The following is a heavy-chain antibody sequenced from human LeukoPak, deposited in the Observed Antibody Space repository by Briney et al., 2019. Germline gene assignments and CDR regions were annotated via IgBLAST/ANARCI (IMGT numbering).Heavy chain of an antibody. Sequence: PSETLSLTCTVSGGSISIGGYYWSWIRQHPGKGLEWIGYIYYSGSTYYNPSLKSRVTISVDTSKNQFSLKLSSVTAADTAVYYCARDRLRARWFDPWGQGTLVTVSS. CDR2: IYYSGST. CDR3: ARDRLRARWFDP. J-gene: IGHJ5*02. V-gene: IGHV4-31*03. D-gene: IGHD4-17*01. CDR1: GGSISIGGYY.